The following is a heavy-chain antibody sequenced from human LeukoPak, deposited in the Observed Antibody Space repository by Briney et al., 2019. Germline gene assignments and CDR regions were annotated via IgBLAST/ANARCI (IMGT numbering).Heavy chain of an antibody. V-gene: IGHV3-23*02. CDR3: AKDRAVVIPTAIDY. D-gene: IGHD2-2*01. J-gene: IGHJ4*02. CDR1: GFTFSSYV. CDR2: MSGSGGST. Sequence: GGPLRLSCAASGFTFSSYVMSWVRQAPGKGLEWVSGMSGSGGSTYYGDSVKGRFTISRDNSKNTLYLQMNSLRAEDTAVYYCAKDRAVVIPTAIDYWGRGTLVTVSS.